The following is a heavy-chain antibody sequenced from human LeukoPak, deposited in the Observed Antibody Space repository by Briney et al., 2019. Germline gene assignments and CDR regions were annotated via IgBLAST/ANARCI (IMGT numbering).Heavy chain of an antibody. CDR3: ARDLLTTVFDY. Sequence: KTGGSLRLSCAASGFTFSSYSMNWVRQAPGKGLEWVSSISSSSSYIYYADSVKGRFTISRDNAKNSLYLQMNSPRAEDTAVYYCARDLLTTVFDYWGQGTLVTVSS. CDR2: ISSSSSYI. J-gene: IGHJ4*02. CDR1: GFTFSSYS. D-gene: IGHD4-17*01. V-gene: IGHV3-21*01.